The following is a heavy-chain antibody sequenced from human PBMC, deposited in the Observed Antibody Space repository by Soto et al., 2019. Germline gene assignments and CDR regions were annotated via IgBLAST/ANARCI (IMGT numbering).Heavy chain of an antibody. CDR2: IYYSGST. CDR1: GGSISSSSYY. Sequence: ASETLFLTCTVSGGSISSSSYYWGWIRQPPGKGLEWIGSIYYSGSTYYNPSLKSRVTISVDTSKNQFSLKLSSVTAADTAVYYCARNWFGGSDVDYYMDVWGKGTTVTVSS. CDR3: ARNWFGGSDVDYYMDV. D-gene: IGHD3-16*01. J-gene: IGHJ6*03. V-gene: IGHV4-39*01.